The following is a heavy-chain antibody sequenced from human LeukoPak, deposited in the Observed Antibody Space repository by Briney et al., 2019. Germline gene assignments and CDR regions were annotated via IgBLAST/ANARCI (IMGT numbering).Heavy chain of an antibody. CDR3: ARGQQWLVLSGFDY. CDR2: INHSGST. J-gene: IGHJ4*02. CDR1: GFTFSSYA. V-gene: IGHV4-34*01. Sequence: GSLRLSCAASGFTFSSYAMSWIRQPPGKGLEWIGEINHSGSTNYNPSLKSRVTISVDTSKNQFSLKLSSVTAADTAVYYCARGQQWLVLSGFDYWGQGTLVTVPS. D-gene: IGHD6-19*01.